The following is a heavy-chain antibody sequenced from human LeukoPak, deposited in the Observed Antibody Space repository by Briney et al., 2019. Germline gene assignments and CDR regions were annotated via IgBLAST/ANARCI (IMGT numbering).Heavy chain of an antibody. D-gene: IGHD6-13*01. CDR3: ARAGNGSSSWYFDY. J-gene: IGHJ4*02. Sequence: GGSLRLSCAASGFTFSSYSMNWVRQAPGKGLEWVSSISSSSSYIYYADSVKGRFTISRDNAKNSLYLQMNSLRAEDTAVYYCARAGNGSSSWYFDYWGQGTLVTVSS. CDR2: ISSSSSYI. CDR1: GFTFSSYS. V-gene: IGHV3-21*01.